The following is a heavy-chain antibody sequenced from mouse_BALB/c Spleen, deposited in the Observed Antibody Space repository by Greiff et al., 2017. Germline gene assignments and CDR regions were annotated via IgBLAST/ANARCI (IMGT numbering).Heavy chain of an antibody. V-gene: IGHV2-9*02. J-gene: IGHJ2*01. Sequence: QVHVKQSGPGLVAPSQSLSITCTVSGFSLTSYGVHWVRQPPGKGLEWLGVIWAGGSTNYNSALMSRLSISKDNSKSQVFLKMNSLQTDDTAMYYCAREGIGFLDYWGQGTTLTVSS. CDR1: GFSLTSYG. CDR2: IWAGGST. D-gene: IGHD2-14*01. CDR3: AREGIGFLDY.